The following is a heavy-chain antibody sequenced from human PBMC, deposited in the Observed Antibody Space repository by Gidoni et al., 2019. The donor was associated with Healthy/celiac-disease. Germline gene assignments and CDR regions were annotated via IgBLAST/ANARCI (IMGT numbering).Heavy chain of an antibody. Sequence: EVQLLESGGGLVQPGGSLRLSCAASGFTFSSYAMSWVRQAPGKGLEWVSAISGSGGSTYYADYVKGRFTISRDNSKNTLYLQMNSLRAEDTAVYYCAKGYCSGGSCYQFDYWGQGTLVTVSS. CDR3: AKGYCSGGSCYQFDY. V-gene: IGHV3-23*01. CDR1: GFTFSSYA. CDR2: ISGSGGST. J-gene: IGHJ4*02. D-gene: IGHD2-15*01.